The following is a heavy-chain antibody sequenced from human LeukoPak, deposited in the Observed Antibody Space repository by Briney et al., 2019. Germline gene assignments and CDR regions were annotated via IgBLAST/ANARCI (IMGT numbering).Heavy chain of an antibody. CDR3: ARLEQYHRGHFYYYMDV. D-gene: IGHD2-2*01. CDR2: MTSSGTTI. V-gene: IGHV3-11*01. CDR1: GFTFSDYY. J-gene: IGHJ6*03. Sequence: GGSLRLSCAASGFTFSDYYMTWIRQAPGKGLEWVSYMTSSGTTIYYADSVRGRLTISRDNAKKSLYLQMNSLRAEDTAVYYCARLEQYHRGHFYYYMDVWGNGTTVTVSS.